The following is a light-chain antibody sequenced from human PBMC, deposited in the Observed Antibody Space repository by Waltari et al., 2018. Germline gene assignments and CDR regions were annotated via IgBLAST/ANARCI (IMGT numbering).Light chain of an antibody. CDR3: QQPPGT. J-gene: IGKJ4*01. Sequence: DIQLTQSPSFLSASVGDIVTFTCRASRDIRHYLAWYQQKSGKAPKLLIFAASTLQSGVPSRFSGSGSGTEFTLTISSLQPEDLATYYCQQPPGTFGGGTKVEIK. V-gene: IGKV1-9*01. CDR1: RDIRHY. CDR2: AAS.